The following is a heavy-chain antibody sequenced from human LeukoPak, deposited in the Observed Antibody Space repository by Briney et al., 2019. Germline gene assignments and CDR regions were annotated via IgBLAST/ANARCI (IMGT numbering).Heavy chain of an antibody. CDR1: GFTFSSYW. D-gene: IGHD6-19*01. V-gene: IGHV3-7*01. Sequence: GGSLRLSCAASGFTFSSYWMSWVRQAPGKGLEWVANIKQDGSEKYYVDSVKGRFTISRDNAKNSLYLQMNSLRAEDTAVYYCARDLRRWLVTLGENWGQGTLVTVSS. J-gene: IGHJ4*02. CDR2: IKQDGSEK. CDR3: ARDLRRWLVTLGEN.